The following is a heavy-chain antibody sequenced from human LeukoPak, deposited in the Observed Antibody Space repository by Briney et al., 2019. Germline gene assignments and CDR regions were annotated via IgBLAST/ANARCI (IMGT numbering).Heavy chain of an antibody. Sequence: SETLSLTCTVSGGSISSYYWSWIRQPPGKGLEWIGRIYTSGSTNYNPSLKSRVTMSVDTSKNQFSLKLSSVTAADTAVYYCARATYYYDSSGYYRYYYFDYWGQGTLVTVSS. CDR1: GGSISSYY. D-gene: IGHD3-22*01. J-gene: IGHJ4*02. CDR2: IYTSGST. CDR3: ARATYYYDSSGYYRYYYFDY. V-gene: IGHV4-4*07.